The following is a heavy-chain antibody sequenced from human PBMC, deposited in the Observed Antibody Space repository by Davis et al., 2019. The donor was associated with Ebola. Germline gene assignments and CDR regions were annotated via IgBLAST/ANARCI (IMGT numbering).Heavy chain of an antibody. J-gene: IGHJ4*02. CDR2: ISSSSSYI. Sequence: GESLKISCTVSGFTFSSYSMNWVRQAPGKGLEWVSSISSSSSYIYYADSVKGRFTISRDNAKNSLYLQMNSLRAEDTAVYYCARRGYDFWNGYYKTSYYFDYWGQGTLVTVSS. CDR1: GFTFSSYS. V-gene: IGHV3-21*01. CDR3: ARRGYDFWNGYYKTSYYFDY. D-gene: IGHD3-3*01.